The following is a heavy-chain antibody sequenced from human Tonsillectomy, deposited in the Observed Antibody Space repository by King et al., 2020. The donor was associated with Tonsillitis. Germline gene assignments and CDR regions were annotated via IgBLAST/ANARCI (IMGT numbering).Heavy chain of an antibody. Sequence: LQLQESGPGLVKPSQTLSLTCSVSGGSIGSGNYYWSWIRQTAGKGLEWIGRVYTRGNTNYNPALQSRLTISIDTSENKVSLRLNSVTAADTAVYYCARDIGYDAFDIWGQGTLVTVSS. CDR1: GGSIGSGNYY. D-gene: IGHD2-15*01. CDR3: ARDIGYDAFDI. J-gene: IGHJ3*02. V-gene: IGHV4-61*02. CDR2: VYTRGNT.